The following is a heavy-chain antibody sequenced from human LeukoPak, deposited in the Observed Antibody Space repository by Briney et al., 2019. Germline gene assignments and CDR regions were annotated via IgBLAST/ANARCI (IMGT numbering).Heavy chain of an antibody. CDR3: ARRQYSSLTFDY. CDR1: GGSISSYY. J-gene: IGHJ4*02. D-gene: IGHD6-6*01. Sequence: SETLSLTCTVSGGSISSYYWSWIRQPPGKGLEWIGYTYYSGSTNYNPSLKSRITISVDTSKNQFSLKLSSVTAADTAVYYCARRQYSSLTFDYWGQGTLVTVSS. V-gene: IGHV4-59*01. CDR2: TYYSGST.